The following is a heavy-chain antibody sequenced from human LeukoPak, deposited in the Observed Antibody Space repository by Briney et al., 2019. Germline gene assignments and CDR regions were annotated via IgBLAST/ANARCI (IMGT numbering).Heavy chain of an antibody. CDR2: ITGSGGNT. Sequence: GGSLRLSCAASGFTFSNYAMSWVRQAPGKGLEWVSAITGSGGNTYYADSVKGRFTISRDNSKNTLYLQMNSLRAEDTAVYYCAKERGALLWFGELLLNNWFDPWGQGTLVTVSS. J-gene: IGHJ5*02. V-gene: IGHV3-23*01. CDR1: GFTFSNYA. D-gene: IGHD3-10*01. CDR3: AKERGALLWFGELLLNNWFDP.